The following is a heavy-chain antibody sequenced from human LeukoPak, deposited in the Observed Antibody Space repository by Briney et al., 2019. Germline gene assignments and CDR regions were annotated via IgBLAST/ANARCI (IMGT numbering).Heavy chain of an antibody. J-gene: IGHJ4*02. V-gene: IGHV3-66*01. Sequence: GGSLRLSCAASGFTVSSNYMSWVRQAPGKGLEWVSVLYSGGGTYYADSVKGRFIISRDNSKDTVYLQMNSLRAEDTALYYCAGTFSVDYVFDFWGQGTLLTVSS. D-gene: IGHD4-17*01. CDR2: LYSGGGT. CDR1: GFTVSSNY. CDR3: AGTFSVDYVFDF.